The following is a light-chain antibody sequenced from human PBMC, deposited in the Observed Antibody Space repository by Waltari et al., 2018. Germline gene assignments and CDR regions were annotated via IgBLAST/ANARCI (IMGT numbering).Light chain of an antibody. J-gene: IGKJ1*01. CDR1: QSVSSSY. Sequence: EIVMTQSPATLSLSPGERATLSCRASQSVSSSYLAWYQQKPGQAPRVLIHGASNRATGIPARFSGSGSGTDFTLTINRMEPEDFAVYYCQQYNSSPWTFGQGTKVEIK. V-gene: IGKV3-20*01. CDR3: QQYNSSPWT. CDR2: GAS.